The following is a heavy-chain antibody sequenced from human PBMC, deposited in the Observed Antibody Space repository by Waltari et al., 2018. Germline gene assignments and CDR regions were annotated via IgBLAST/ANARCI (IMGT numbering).Heavy chain of an antibody. Sequence: QLQLQESGPGLVKPSETLSLTCTVSGGSISSSSYYWGWIRQPPGKGLEWIGSIYHSGSTYYNPSLKSRVTISVDTSKNQFSLKLSSVTAADTAVYYCARVGDYGDYVSVDYWGQGTLVTVSS. D-gene: IGHD4-17*01. CDR1: GGSISSSSYY. V-gene: IGHV4-39*07. CDR2: IYHSGST. J-gene: IGHJ4*02. CDR3: ARVGDYGDYVSVDY.